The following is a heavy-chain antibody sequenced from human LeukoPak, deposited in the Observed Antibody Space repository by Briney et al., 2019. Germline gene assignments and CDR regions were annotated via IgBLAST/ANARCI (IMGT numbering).Heavy chain of an antibody. Sequence: PGGSLRLSCAASGFTFSSYAMNWVRQAPGKGLEGVSTITGSGGSTYCADSVKGRFTVSRDNSKNTLYLQMNSLRAEDTAVYYCAKALSATLAGNFDYWGQGTLVTVSS. D-gene: IGHD1-26*01. CDR2: ITGSGGST. J-gene: IGHJ4*02. CDR1: GFTFSSYA. CDR3: AKALSATLAGNFDY. V-gene: IGHV3-23*01.